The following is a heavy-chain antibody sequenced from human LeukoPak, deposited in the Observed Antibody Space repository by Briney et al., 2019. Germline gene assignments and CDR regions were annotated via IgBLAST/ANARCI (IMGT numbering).Heavy chain of an antibody. V-gene: IGHV1-69*01. CDR3: ARGLYCSSSTSCYDYGMDV. CDR1: GGTFRIYG. Sequence: GSSVKVSCKASGGTFRIYGLNWVRQAPGQGLEWMGGIIPILGTAKYAQKLQGRVTIAADESTSTGYMELSSLRSEDTAVYYCARGLYCSSSTSCYDYGMDVWGQGTTVTVSS. D-gene: IGHD2-2*01. J-gene: IGHJ6*02. CDR2: IIPILGTA.